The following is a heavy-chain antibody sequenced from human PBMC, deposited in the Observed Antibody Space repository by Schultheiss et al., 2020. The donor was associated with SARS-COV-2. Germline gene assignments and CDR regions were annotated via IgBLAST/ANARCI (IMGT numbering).Heavy chain of an antibody. Sequence: GGSLRLSCAASGFTFSSYWMHWVRQAPGKGLVWVSRINSDGISTSYAESVEGRITISRDNVKNTLYLQMNSMRVEDTAVYYCARDSEGSSWYFYYYGMDVWGQRSTVTVAS. CDR2: INSDGIST. CDR1: GFTFSSYW. D-gene: IGHD6-13*01. V-gene: IGHV3-74*01. J-gene: IGHJ6*02. CDR3: ARDSEGSSWYFYYYGMDV.